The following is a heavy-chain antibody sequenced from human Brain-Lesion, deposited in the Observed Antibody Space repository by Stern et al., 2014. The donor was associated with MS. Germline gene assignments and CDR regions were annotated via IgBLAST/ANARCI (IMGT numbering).Heavy chain of an antibody. D-gene: IGHD3-22*01. V-gene: IGHV3-9*01. J-gene: IGHJ3*02. CDR3: AKDGAGYYYDSRGAFDI. CDR2: ISWNSGSI. CDR1: GFTFDDYA. Sequence: QLVESGGGLVQPGRSLRLSCAASGFTFDDYAMHWVRQVPGKGLEWVSGISWNSGSIGYGDSVKGRFTISRDNAKNSLYLQMNSLRAEDTALYYCAKDGAGYYYDSRGAFDIWGQGTMVTVSS.